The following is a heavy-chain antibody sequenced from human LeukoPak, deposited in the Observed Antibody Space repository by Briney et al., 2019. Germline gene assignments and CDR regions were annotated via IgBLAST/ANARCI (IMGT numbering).Heavy chain of an antibody. CDR3: ARRRYNWNAIDY. V-gene: IGHV3-23*01. CDR1: GFTFSNHA. D-gene: IGHD1-20*01. J-gene: IGHJ4*02. CDR2: ISGSGGST. Sequence: PGGSLRLSCAVSGFTFSNHAMSWVRQAPGEGLEWVSAISGSGGSTYYADSVKGRFTISRDNAKNSLYLQMNSLRAEDTAVYYCARRRYNWNAIDYWGQGTLVTVSS.